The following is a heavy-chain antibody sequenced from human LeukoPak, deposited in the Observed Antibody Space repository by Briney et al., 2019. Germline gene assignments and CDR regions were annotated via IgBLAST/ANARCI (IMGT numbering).Heavy chain of an antibody. V-gene: IGHV1-69*04. D-gene: IGHD6-13*01. J-gene: IGHJ3*02. Sequence: ASVKVSRKASGGSFSSYAIRWVRQPPGQGHEWVGRVIPILGIANYAQKCQGRVTITADKSTSTAYMELSSLRSADTAVYYCATRIAAAGFDAFDIWGQGTMVTVSS. CDR1: GGSFSSYA. CDR3: ATRIAAAGFDAFDI. CDR2: VIPILGIA.